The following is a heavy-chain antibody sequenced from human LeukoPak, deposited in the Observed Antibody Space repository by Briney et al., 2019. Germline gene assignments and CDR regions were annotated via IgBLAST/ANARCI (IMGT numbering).Heavy chain of an antibody. CDR3: VGFGAYGGL. CDR2: ISGSSGTI. Sequence: GGSLRLSCAASGFSFNDYDMHWVRQGKGKGLDWVSYISGSSGTIHYADSVRGRFNISRDNVKKSLYLYMNNLRAEDTAVYYCVGFGAYGGLWGQGTVVTVSP. J-gene: IGHJ4*02. D-gene: IGHD4-23*01. CDR1: GFSFNDYD. V-gene: IGHV3-48*01.